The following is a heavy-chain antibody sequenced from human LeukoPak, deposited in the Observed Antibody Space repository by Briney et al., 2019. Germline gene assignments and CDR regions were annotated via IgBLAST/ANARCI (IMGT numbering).Heavy chain of an antibody. V-gene: IGHV1-18*01. CDR3: ARDLAGAAAGTIPLFDY. CDR2: ISAYNGNT. CDR1: GYTFTKYG. J-gene: IGHJ4*02. Sequence: GASVKVSCKASGYTFTKYGITWVRQAPGQGLEWMGWISAYNGNTNYAKKLQGRVTMTTDTSTSTAYMELRSLRSDDTAVYYCARDLAGAAAGTIPLFDYWGQGTLVTISS. D-gene: IGHD6-13*01.